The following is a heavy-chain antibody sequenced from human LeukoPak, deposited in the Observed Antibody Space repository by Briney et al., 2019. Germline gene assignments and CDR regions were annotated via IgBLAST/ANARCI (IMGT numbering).Heavy chain of an antibody. D-gene: IGHD2-2*01. CDR2: IYYSGST. Sequence: SETLSLTCTVSGGSISSSSYYWGWIRQPPGKGLEWIGSIYYSGSTYYNPSLKSRVTISVDTSKNQFSLKLSSVTAADTAVYYCARLCDIVVVPRWFDPWGQGTLVTVSS. J-gene: IGHJ5*02. CDR3: ARLCDIVVVPRWFDP. CDR1: GGSISSSSYY. V-gene: IGHV4-39*01.